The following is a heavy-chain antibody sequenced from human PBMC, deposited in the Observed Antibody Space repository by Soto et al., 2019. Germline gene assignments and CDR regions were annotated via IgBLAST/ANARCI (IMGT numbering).Heavy chain of an antibody. J-gene: IGHJ4*02. D-gene: IGHD5-12*01. Sequence: SETLSLTCAVYGGSFSGYYWSWIRQPPGKGLEWIGEINHSGSTNYNPSLKSRVTISVDTSKNQFSLKLSSVTAADTAVYYCARGRGIGVTIDPNPNFDYWGQGTLVTVSS. V-gene: IGHV4-34*01. CDR2: INHSGST. CDR1: GGSFSGYY. CDR3: ARGRGIGVTIDPNPNFDY.